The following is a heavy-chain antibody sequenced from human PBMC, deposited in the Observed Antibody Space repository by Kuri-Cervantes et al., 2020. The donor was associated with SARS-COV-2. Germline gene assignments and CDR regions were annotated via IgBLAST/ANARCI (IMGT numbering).Heavy chain of an antibody. CDR2: IYSGGST. J-gene: IGHJ6*02. D-gene: IGHD2-2*01. CDR3: AKDSHCSSTSCYWDGNYYYGMDV. CDR1: GFTVSSNY. Sequence: GGSLRLSCAASGFTVSSNYMSWVRQAPGKGLEWVSVIYSGGSTYYADSVKGRFTISRDNSKNTLYLQMNSLRAEDTAVYYCAKDSHCSSTSCYWDGNYYYGMDVWGQGTTVTVSS. V-gene: IGHV3-53*05.